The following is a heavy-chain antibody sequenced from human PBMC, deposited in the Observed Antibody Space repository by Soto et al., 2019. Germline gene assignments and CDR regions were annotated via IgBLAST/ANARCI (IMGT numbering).Heavy chain of an antibody. J-gene: IGHJ5*02. V-gene: IGHV4-59*12. Sequence: SDSLSVMCTVPGGSISSYYWSWIRQPPGKGLEWIGYIYYSGSTYYNPSLKSRVTISVDRSKNQFSLKLSSVTAADTAVYYCARVPSPWGQGTLVTVS. CDR2: IYYSGST. CDR3: ARVPSP. CDR1: GGSISSYY.